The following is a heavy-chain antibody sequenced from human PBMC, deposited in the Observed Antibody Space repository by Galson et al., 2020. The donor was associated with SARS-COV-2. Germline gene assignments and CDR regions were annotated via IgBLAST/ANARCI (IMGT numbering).Heavy chain of an antibody. V-gene: IGHV3-9*01. Sequence: GGSLRLSCAASGFTFDDFAMHWVRQVPGKGLEWVSGISWNSNSIGYADPVKGRFTISRDNAKNSLYLQMNSLRPEDTALYYCAKAVADSFDSWGQGTLVTVSS. D-gene: IGHD5-12*01. CDR1: GFTFDDFA. CDR2: ISWNSNSI. J-gene: IGHJ4*02. CDR3: AKAVADSFDS.